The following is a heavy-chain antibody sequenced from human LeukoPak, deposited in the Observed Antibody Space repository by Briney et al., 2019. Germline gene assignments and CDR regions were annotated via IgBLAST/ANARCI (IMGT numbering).Heavy chain of an antibody. J-gene: IGHJ3*01. CDR2: INPNSGGT. D-gene: IGHD1-26*01. CDR1: GYTFTDYY. CDR3: ARDAQWELRAFDV. V-gene: IGHV1-2*02. Sequence: ASVTVSCKASGYTFTDYYIHSVRQAPGQGLEWMGWINPNSGGTNYAQKFQGRVTMTRDTSISTAYMELSRLRSDDTAVYYCARDAQWELRAFDVWGRGTMVIVSS.